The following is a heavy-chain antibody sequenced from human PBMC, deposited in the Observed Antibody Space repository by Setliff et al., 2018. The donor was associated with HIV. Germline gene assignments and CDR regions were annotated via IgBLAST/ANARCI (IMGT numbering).Heavy chain of an antibody. CDR3: RVWILRDTSDT. Sequence: SETLSLTCTVYGGSFSGNHWSWIRQSPGNGLEWIGEVLYNGGTRYNPSLENRVSMSVDTSKNQFSLKLLSVTAADTAVYYCRVWILRDTSDTWGQGTVVTVSS. D-gene: IGHD1-1*01. CDR2: VLYNGGT. J-gene: IGHJ3*02. V-gene: IGHV4-34*12. CDR1: GGSFSGNH.